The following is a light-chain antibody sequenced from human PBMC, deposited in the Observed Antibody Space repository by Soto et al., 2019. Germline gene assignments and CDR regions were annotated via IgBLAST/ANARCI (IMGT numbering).Light chain of an antibody. CDR3: SSYPSSSTHV. CDR2: DVN. Sequence: QSALTQPASVSGSPGQSIAISCTGTSSDVGGYDYVSWYQQLPGKAPKLMIYDVNNRPSGVSNRFSGSKSGNTASLTISGLKAEDEADYYCSSYPSSSTHVFGTGTKLTVL. J-gene: IGLJ1*01. CDR1: SSDVGGYDY. V-gene: IGLV2-14*03.